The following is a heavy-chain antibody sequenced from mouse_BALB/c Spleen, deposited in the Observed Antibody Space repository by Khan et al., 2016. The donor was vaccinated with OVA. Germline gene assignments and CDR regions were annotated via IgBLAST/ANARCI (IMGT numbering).Heavy chain of an antibody. V-gene: IGHV3-8*02. CDR2: IIYTGYP. CDR1: GDSITSGY. D-gene: IGHD2-14*01. Sequence: EVQLQESGPSLVKPSQTLSLTCSVAGDSITSGYWNWIRKFPGNKLEYMGYIIYTGYPYYNPSLQSRISITRHTFKNQYYLQLNSVTDEDTATYYCARSTYRYAFVYWGQATLVTVSA. J-gene: IGHJ3*01. CDR3: ARSTYRYAFVY.